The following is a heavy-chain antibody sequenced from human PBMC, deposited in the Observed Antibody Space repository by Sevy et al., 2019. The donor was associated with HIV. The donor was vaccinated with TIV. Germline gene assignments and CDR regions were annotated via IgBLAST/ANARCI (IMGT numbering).Heavy chain of an antibody. CDR3: ARTYYGSYGWFDP. CDR1: GFTVSSNY. J-gene: IGHJ5*02. D-gene: IGHD3-10*01. V-gene: IGHV3-66*02. Sequence: GGYLRLSCAASGFTVSSNYMSWVRQAPGKGLEWVSVIYSGGSTYYADSVKGRFTISRDNSKNTLYLQINSLRAEDTAVYYCARTYYGSYGWFDPWGQGTLVTVSS. CDR2: IYSGGST.